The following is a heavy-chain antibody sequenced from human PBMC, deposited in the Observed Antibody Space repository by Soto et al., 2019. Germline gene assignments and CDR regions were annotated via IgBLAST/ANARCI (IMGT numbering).Heavy chain of an antibody. D-gene: IGHD3-10*01. CDR2: IIPLFGTA. V-gene: IGHV1-69*01. J-gene: IGHJ6*02. CDR1: GSTFSSYA. Sequence: QVQLVQSGAEVKKPGSSVKVSCKASGSTFSSYAISWVRQAPGQGLEWMGGIIPLFGTAKYAQKFQGRVTITVDESTRTGYMELSSLRSEDTAVYYCATMGQETTFYGSGSGFDMDVWGQGTPVTVSS. CDR3: ATMGQETTFYGSGSGFDMDV.